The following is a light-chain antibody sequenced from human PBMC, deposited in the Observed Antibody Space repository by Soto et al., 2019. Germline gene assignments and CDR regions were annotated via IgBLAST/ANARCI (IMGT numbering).Light chain of an antibody. CDR2: DVT. CDR3: CSYARTTHV. V-gene: IGLV2-11*01. J-gene: IGLJ1*01. Sequence: QSALTQRPSVSGSPGQSVTISCTGTTSDIGGYKYVSWYQQLPGKAPKLMIFDVTKRPSGVPDRFSGSNSGNTASLTISGLQAEDEAIYYCCSYARTTHVFGTGTKLNV. CDR1: TSDIGGYKY.